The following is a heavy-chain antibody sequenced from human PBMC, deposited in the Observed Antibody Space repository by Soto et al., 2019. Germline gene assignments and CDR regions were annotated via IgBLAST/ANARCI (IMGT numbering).Heavy chain of an antibody. Sequence: QVQLQQWGAGLLKPSETLSLTCAVYGGSFSGYYWSWIRQPPGKGLEWIGEINHSGSTNYNPSLRSRVTISVDTSKNQFSLKLSSVNAADTAVYYCARGRRTYYDFWSGSRFDYWGQGTLVTVSS. CDR1: GGSFSGYY. CDR2: INHSGST. D-gene: IGHD3-3*01. CDR3: ARGRRTYYDFWSGSRFDY. J-gene: IGHJ4*02. V-gene: IGHV4-34*01.